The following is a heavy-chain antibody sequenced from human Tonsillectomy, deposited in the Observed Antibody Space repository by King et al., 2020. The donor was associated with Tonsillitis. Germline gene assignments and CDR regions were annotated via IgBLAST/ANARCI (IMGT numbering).Heavy chain of an antibody. D-gene: IGHD5-24*01. CDR2: IIPIFGTA. CDR3: ARDVEMATMGCWFDP. Sequence: QVQPVESGAEVKKPGSSVKVSCKASGGTFSSYAISWVRQAPRQGLEWMGGIIPIFGTANYAQKFQGRVTITADESTSTAYMELSSLRSEDTAVYYCARDVEMATMGCWFDPWGQGTLVTVSS. J-gene: IGHJ5*02. V-gene: IGHV1-69*01. CDR1: GGTFSSYA.